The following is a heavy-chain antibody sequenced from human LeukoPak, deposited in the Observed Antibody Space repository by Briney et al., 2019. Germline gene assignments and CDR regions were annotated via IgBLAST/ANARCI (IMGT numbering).Heavy chain of an antibody. CDR3: ARGRARCFDY. CDR1: GFTFSIYN. Sequence: GGCLRLSSAPSGFTFSIYNMHGGRQSTGKGLERVLAICTAGDTYYPASVKGRFTIYRENAKKSSYLQMNSLRAGDTAVYYCARGRARCFDYWGQGTLVTVSS. V-gene: IGHV3-13*01. J-gene: IGHJ4*02. CDR2: ICTAGDT.